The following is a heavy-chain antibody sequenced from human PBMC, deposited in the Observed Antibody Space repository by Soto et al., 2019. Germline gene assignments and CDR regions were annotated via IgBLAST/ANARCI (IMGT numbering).Heavy chain of an antibody. CDR2: FDPEDGET. V-gene: IGHV1-24*01. CDR1: GYTLTELS. CDR3: ATGPDYYDSSGYYYYY. Sequence: QVQLVQSGAEVKKPGASVKVSCKVSGYTLTELSMHWVRQAPGKGLEWMGGFDPEDGETIYAQKFQGRVTMTEDTSTDTAYMELSSLRSEDTAVYYCATGPDYYDSSGYYYYYWGQGTLVTVSS. J-gene: IGHJ4*02. D-gene: IGHD3-22*01.